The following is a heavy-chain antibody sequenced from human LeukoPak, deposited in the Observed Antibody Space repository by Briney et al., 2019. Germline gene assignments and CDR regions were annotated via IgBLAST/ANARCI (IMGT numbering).Heavy chain of an antibody. J-gene: IGHJ4*02. D-gene: IGHD3-3*01. CDR1: GGSISSYY. CDR2: IYYSGST. Sequence: SETLSLTCTVSGGSISSYYWSWIRQPPGKGLEWIGYIYYSGSTNYNPSLKSRVTISVDTSKNQFSLKLSSVTAADTAVYYCAREGPGDFWSGYPYYFDYWGQGTLVTVSS. V-gene: IGHV4-59*01. CDR3: AREGPGDFWSGYPYYFDY.